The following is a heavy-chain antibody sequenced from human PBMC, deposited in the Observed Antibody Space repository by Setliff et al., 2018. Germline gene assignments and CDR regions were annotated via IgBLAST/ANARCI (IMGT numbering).Heavy chain of an antibody. J-gene: IGHJ4*03. Sequence: SGPTLVNPRQTLTLTCTFSGFSFTTGPVGVAWIRQPPGKAPEWLAHIDWYDDKVYSTSLRTRLSISKDTSKNQVVLTMTNMDPVDTGTYYCARIRKGYIGYEGFDYWGKGTTVTVSS. CDR3: ARIRKGYIGYEGFDY. D-gene: IGHD5-12*01. CDR2: IDWYDDK. V-gene: IGHV2-70*04. CDR1: GFSFTTGPVG.